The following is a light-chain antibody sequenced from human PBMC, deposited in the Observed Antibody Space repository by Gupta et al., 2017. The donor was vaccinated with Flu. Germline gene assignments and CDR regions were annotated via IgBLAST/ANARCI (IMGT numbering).Light chain of an antibody. CDR1: RDINSD. V-gene: IGKV3-15*01. CDR3: QQDKRWPPYT. Sequence: EVVMTQSPDTLSVSPGERATLSCRASRDINSDLAWYQQKPGQAPRLLIHGASTRAPGIPARFSGSGFGTEYTLTISIRQSEDFAIYYCQQDKRWPPYTFDHGTTVAIK. J-gene: IGKJ3*01. CDR2: GAS.